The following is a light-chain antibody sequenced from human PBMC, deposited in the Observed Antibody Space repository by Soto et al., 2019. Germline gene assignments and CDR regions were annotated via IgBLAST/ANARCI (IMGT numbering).Light chain of an antibody. Sequence: DIVLTQSPCTLSLSPGERATLSCRASQSVSSNHLAWYQQKPGQAPRLLIYGASNRATGIPDRFSGSGSGTDFTLTISRLEPEDFAVYYCQQYGSSGTFGQGTKVDIK. CDR3: QQYGSSGT. V-gene: IGKV3-20*01. CDR1: QSVSSNH. J-gene: IGKJ1*01. CDR2: GAS.